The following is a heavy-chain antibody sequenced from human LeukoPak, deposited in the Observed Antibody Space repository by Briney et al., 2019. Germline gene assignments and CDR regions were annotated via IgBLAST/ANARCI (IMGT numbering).Heavy chain of an antibody. CDR3: ASSPNQEVPATNYDAFDI. V-gene: IGHV4-4*02. J-gene: IGHJ3*02. Sequence: SETLSLTCAVSGGSISSSNWWSWVRQPPGKGLEWIGEIYHSGSTNYNPSLKSRVTMSVDTSKNQFSLKLSSVTAADTAVYYCASSPNQEVPATNYDAFDIWGQGTMVTVSS. D-gene: IGHD2-2*01. CDR2: IYHSGST. CDR1: GGSISSSNW.